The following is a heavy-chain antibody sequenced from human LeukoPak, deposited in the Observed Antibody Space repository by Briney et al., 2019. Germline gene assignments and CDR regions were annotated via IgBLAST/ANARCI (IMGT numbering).Heavy chain of an antibody. CDR3: ARHSTGSTSCCAY. CDR1: GGSISSYY. CDR2: IYYSGST. D-gene: IGHD2-2*01. Sequence: PSETLSLTCTVSGGSISSYYWSWIRQPPGEELEWIGNIYYSGSTNYNPSLKSRVTISVDTSKNQFSLKLSSVTAADTAVYYCARHSTGSTSCCAYWGQGTLVTVSS. V-gene: IGHV4-59*08. J-gene: IGHJ4*02.